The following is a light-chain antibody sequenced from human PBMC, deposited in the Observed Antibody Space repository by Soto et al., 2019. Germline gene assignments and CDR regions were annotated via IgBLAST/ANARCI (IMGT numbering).Light chain of an antibody. CDR1: QSISTW. V-gene: IGKV1-5*03. CDR3: QQYNSYPYT. CDR2: KAA. J-gene: IGKJ2*01. Sequence: DIQMTQSPSTLSASVGDRVTITCRASQSISTWLAWYQQKPGKAPKLLIYKAATLQSGVPSRFSGSGSGTEFTLTISSLQPDDSATYYCQQYNSYPYTFGQGTKLEIK.